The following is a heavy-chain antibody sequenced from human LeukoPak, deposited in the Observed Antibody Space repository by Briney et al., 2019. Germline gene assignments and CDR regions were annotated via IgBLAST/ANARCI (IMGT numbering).Heavy chain of an antibody. CDR2: ISSGTSYI. Sequence: GGSLRLSCAASGFSFNRHRMNWVRQAPGKGLEWVSSISSGTSYIYYAESVKGRFTISRDNAKNALFLQMNSLRAEDAAVYYCAKDSGYDYFDHWGQGTLVTVSS. V-gene: IGHV3-21*01. J-gene: IGHJ4*02. D-gene: IGHD5-12*01. CDR1: GFSFNRHR. CDR3: AKDSGYDYFDH.